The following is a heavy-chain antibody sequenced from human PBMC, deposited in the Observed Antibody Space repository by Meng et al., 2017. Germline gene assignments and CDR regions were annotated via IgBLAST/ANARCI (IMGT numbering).Heavy chain of an antibody. J-gene: IGHJ4*02. D-gene: IGHD6-13*01. V-gene: IGHV1-69*01. CDR3: ARDEDISAAGKLFGDY. CDR1: GGTFSSYA. CDR2: IIPIFGTA. Sequence: GPRVQSWAEVKKPGSSVKVSCKASGGTFSSYAISWVRQAPGQGLEWMGGIIPIFGTANYAQKFQGRVTITADESTSTAYMELSSLRSEDTAVYYCARDEDISAAGKLFGDYWGQGTLVTVSS.